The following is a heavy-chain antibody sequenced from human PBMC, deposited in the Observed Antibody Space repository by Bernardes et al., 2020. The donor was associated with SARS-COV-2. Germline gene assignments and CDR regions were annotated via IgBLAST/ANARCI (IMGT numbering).Heavy chain of an antibody. CDR1: GYTFTSYG. D-gene: IGHD3-3*01. CDR2: ISAYNGNT. CDR3: ARDLVYDFWSGYYSNDFDY. J-gene: IGHJ4*02. V-gene: IGHV1-18*01. Sequence: ASVKVSCKASGYTFTSYGISWVRQAPGQGLEWMGWISAYNGNTNYAQKLQGRVTMTTDTSTSTAYMELRSLRSDDTAVYYCARDLVYDFWSGYYSNDFDYWGQGTLVTVSS.